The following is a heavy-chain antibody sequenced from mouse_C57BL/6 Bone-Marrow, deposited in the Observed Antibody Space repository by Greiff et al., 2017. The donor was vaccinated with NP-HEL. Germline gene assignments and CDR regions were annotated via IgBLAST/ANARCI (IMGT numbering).Heavy chain of an antibody. J-gene: IGHJ2*01. CDR3: ARGAYYFDY. CDR1: GFTFSDYY. V-gene: IGHV5-16*01. Sequence: EVKVVESEGGLVQPGSSMKLSCTASGFTFSDYYMAWVRQVPEKGLEWVANINYDGSSTYYLDSLKSRFIISRDNAKNILYLQMCSLKSEDTATYYCARGAYYFDYWGQGTTLTVSS. CDR2: INYDGSST.